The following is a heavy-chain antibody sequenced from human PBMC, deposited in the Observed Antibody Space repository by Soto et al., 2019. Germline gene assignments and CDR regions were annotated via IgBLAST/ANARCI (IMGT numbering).Heavy chain of an antibody. D-gene: IGHD3-10*01. J-gene: IGHJ4*02. CDR3: ATDGHGVQTPYYFDY. CDR1: GYTLTESS. V-gene: IGHV1-24*01. CDR2: FDPEDGET. Sequence: ASVKVSCKVSGYTLTESSMHWVRQAPGKGLEWMGGFDPEDGETIYAQKFQGRVTMTEDTSTDTAYMELSSLRSEDTAVYYCATDGHGVQTPYYFDYWGQGTPVTVSS.